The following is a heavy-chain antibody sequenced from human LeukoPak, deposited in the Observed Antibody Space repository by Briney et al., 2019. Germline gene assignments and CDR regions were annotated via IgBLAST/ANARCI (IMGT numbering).Heavy chain of an antibody. CDR2: INPNSGGT. CDR3: ARMQLVGGAFDI. D-gene: IGHD6-13*01. CDR1: GYTFTGYY. V-gene: IGHV1-2*02. Sequence: ASVTVSCKASGYTFTGYYMHWVRQAPGQGLEWMGWINPNSGGTNYAQKFQGRVTMTRDTSISTAYMELSRLRSDDTAVYYCARMQLVGGAFDIWGQGTMVTVSS. J-gene: IGHJ3*02.